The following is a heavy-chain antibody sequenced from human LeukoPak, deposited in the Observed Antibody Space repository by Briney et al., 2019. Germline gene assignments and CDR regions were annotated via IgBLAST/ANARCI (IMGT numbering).Heavy chain of an antibody. J-gene: IGHJ4*02. D-gene: IGHD3-16*02. CDR1: GYTFTSYG. V-gene: IGHV1-46*01. Sequence: GASVKVSCKASGYTFTSYGISWVRQAPGQGLEWMGIINPSGGSTSYAQKFQGRVTMTRDTSTSTVYMELSSLRSEDTAVYYCARVGVWGSYRYTAPPDYWGQGTLVTVSS. CDR3: ARVGVWGSYRYTAPPDY. CDR2: INPSGGST.